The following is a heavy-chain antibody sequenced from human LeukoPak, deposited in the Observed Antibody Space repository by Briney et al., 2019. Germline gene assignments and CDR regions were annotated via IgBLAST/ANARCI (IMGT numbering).Heavy chain of an antibody. CDR3: AREGSMTARPFVSIDY. J-gene: IGHJ4*02. V-gene: IGHV4-4*07. CDR1: GGSIRTYY. D-gene: IGHD6-6*01. Sequence: SETLSLTXTVSGGSIRTYYWSWIRQPAGKALEWIGRIHTSGSTDYNPSLESRVSMSVDTSKNQFSLKLRSVTAADTAVYYCAREGSMTARPFVSIDYWGQGTLVTVSS. CDR2: IHTSGST.